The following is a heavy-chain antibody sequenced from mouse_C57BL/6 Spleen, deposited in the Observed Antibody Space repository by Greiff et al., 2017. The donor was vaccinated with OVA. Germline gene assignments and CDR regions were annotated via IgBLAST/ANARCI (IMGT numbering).Heavy chain of an antibody. V-gene: IGHV1-61*01. J-gene: IGHJ2*01. Sequence: QVQLKQSGAELVRPGSSVKLSCKASGYTFTSYWMDWVKQRPGQGLEWIGNIYPSDSETHYHQKFKDKATLTVDKSSSTAYMQHSSLTSEDSAVYDGARSGDRGDYWGQGTTLTVSS. CDR3: ARSGDRGDY. D-gene: IGHD3-1*01. CDR2: IYPSDSET. CDR1: GYTFTSYW.